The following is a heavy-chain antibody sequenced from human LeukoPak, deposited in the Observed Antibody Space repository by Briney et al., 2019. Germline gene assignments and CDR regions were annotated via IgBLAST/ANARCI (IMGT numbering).Heavy chain of an antibody. CDR1: GGSFSGYY. V-gene: IGHV4-34*01. D-gene: IGHD6-19*01. Sequence: SETLSLTCAVYGGSFSGYYWSWIRQPPGKGLEWIGEINHSGSTNYNPSLKSRVTISVDTSKNQFSLKLSSVTAADTAVYYCARAGGIYSSGWYPPRGYFDYWGQGTLVTVSS. CDR2: INHSGST. J-gene: IGHJ4*02. CDR3: ARAGGIYSSGWYPPRGYFDY.